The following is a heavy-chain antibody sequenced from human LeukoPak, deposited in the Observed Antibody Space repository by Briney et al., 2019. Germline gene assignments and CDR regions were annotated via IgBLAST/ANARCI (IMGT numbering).Heavy chain of an antibody. CDR3: ARTRGYSGYECLDY. Sequence: GGSLRLSCAASGFTFSSYSMNWVRQAPGKGLEWVSYISSSSSTIYYADSVKGRFTISRDNAKNSLYLQMNSLRAEDTAVYYCARTRGYSGYECLDYWGQGTLVTVSS. CDR1: GFTFSSYS. CDR2: ISSSSSTI. J-gene: IGHJ4*02. D-gene: IGHD5-12*01. V-gene: IGHV3-48*01.